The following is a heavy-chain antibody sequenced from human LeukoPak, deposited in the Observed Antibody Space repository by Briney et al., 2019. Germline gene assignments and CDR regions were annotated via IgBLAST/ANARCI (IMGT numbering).Heavy chain of an antibody. CDR2: IKQDGSEK. CDR3: ARAPIVVVPAAVFDY. J-gene: IGHJ4*01. V-gene: IGHV3-7*01. D-gene: IGHD2-2*01. CDR1: GFTFSSYW. Sequence: GGSLRLSCAASGFTFSSYWMSWVRQAPGKGLEWVANIKQDGSEKYYVDSVKGRFTISRDNAKNSLYLQMNSLRAEDTAVYYCARAPIVVVPAAVFDYWGQEPWSPSPQ.